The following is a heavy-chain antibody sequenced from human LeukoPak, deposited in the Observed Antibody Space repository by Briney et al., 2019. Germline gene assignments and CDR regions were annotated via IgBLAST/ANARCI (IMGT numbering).Heavy chain of an antibody. CDR3: ARADSSDRAFDY. V-gene: IGHV3-9*01. Sequence: GRSLRVSSADPVFSFADYAMHRGRQTLRKGGGWGSGVIWDMVTVAYADPEKRRLTISRDNAKNSLYLQMNSLRTDDRALYYCARADSSDRAFDYSGQGTLVTVSS. J-gene: IGHJ4*02. CDR1: VFSFADYA. CDR2: VIWDMVTV. D-gene: IGHD6-19*01.